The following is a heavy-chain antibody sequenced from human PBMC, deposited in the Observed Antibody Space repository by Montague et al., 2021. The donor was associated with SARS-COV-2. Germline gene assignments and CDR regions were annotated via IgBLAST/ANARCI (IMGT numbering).Heavy chain of an antibody. CDR3: ARAQNACFIANCVNYFDF. CDR2: IYYTGST. CDR1: GGSISSYY. D-gene: IGHD1-1*01. J-gene: IGHJ4*02. V-gene: IGHV4-59*01. Sequence: SETLSLTCTVSGGSISSYYWSWIRQPPGKGLEWIGYIYYTGSTKYNPSLKSRVTMSLDRPTNRSFLWLNSVTAADTAMYYCARAQNACFIANCVNYFDFWGLGAQVTVSS.